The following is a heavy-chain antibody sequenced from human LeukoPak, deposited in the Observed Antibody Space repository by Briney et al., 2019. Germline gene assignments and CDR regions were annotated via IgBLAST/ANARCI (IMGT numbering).Heavy chain of an antibody. D-gene: IGHD6-19*01. J-gene: IGHJ5*02. Sequence: GRSLRPSCAASGFTFDDYATHWVRQAPGKGLEWVSGMSWNSGSIGYADSVKGRFTISRDNAKNSLYLQMNSLRAEDTALYYCAKDRGSSGWPNWFDPWGQGTLVTVSS. CDR3: AKDRGSSGWPNWFDP. CDR2: MSWNSGSI. CDR1: GFTFDDYA. V-gene: IGHV3-9*01.